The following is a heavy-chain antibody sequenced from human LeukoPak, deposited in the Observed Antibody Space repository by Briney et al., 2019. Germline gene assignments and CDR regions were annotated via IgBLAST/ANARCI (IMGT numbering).Heavy chain of an antibody. CDR1: GYTFTNYA. J-gene: IGHJ4*02. V-gene: IGHV1-18*01. Sequence: ASVKVSCKASGYTFTNYAITWVRQAPGQELEWMGWISAYNGDKRDSQRLQGRVTMTTDTPTSTAYMELRSLISDDTAIYYCARLRLGELSLGFDYWGQGTLVTVSS. CDR3: ARLRLGELSLGFDY. D-gene: IGHD3-16*02. CDR2: ISAYNGDK.